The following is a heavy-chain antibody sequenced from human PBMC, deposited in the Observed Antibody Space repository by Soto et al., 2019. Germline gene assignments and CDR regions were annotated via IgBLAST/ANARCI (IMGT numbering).Heavy chain of an antibody. CDR3: AHRLYDSSGYSFDY. V-gene: IGHV2-5*02. J-gene: IGHJ4*02. Sequence: QITLKESGPTLVKPTQTLTLTCTFSGFSLSTRGVGVSWIRQPPGKALEWLALIYWDDDKRYSPSLKSRLTITKDTSKNQVVLTMTNMDPVDTATYYCAHRLYDSSGYSFDYWGQGTLVTVSS. CDR1: GFSLSTRGVG. D-gene: IGHD3-22*01. CDR2: IYWDDDK.